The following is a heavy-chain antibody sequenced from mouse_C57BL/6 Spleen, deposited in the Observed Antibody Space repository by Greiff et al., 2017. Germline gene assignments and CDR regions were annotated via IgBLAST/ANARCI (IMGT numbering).Heavy chain of an antibody. CDR3: ARWVGSSCYYAIDY. CDR2: IHPNSGST. Sequence: QVQLQQPGAELVKPGASVKLSCKASGYTFTSYWMHWVKQRPGQGLEWIGMIHPNSGSTNYNEKFKSKATLTVDKSSITAYMQLSSLTSEDSAVYYCARWVGSSCYYAIDYWGQGTSVTVSS. V-gene: IGHV1-64*01. CDR1: GYTFTSYW. J-gene: IGHJ4*01. D-gene: IGHD1-1*01.